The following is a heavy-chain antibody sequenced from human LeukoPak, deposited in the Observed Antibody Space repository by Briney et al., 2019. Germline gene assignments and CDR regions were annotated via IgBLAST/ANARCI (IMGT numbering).Heavy chain of an antibody. V-gene: IGHV5-51*01. CDR1: GYTFTNYW. CDR2: IYPGDSDT. D-gene: IGHD6-19*01. J-gene: IGHJ4*02. Sequence: GESLKISCKGSGYTFTNYWIGWVRQLPGKGLEWMGIIYPGDSDTRYSPSFQGQVTISADKSISTSYLQWTSLKASDTAMYYCASGSGRYYFDYWGQGTLVTVSS. CDR3: ASGSGRYYFDY.